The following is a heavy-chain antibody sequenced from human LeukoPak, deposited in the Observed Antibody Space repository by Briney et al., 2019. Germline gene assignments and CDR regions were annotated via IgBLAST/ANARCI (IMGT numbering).Heavy chain of an antibody. V-gene: IGHV7-4-1*02. Sequence: ASVKVSCKASGYTFTSYAMNWVRQAPGQGLEWMGWINTNTGNPTYAQGFTGRFVFSLDTSVSTAYLQISSLKAEDTAVYYCAREGRVRGDNAPNYYYYMDVWGKGTTVTVSS. CDR1: GYTFTSYA. CDR2: INTNTGNP. J-gene: IGHJ6*03. CDR3: AREGRVRGDNAPNYYYYMDV. D-gene: IGHD3-10*01.